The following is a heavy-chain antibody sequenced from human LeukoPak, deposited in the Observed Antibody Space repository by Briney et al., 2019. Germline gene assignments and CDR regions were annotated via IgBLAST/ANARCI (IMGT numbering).Heavy chain of an antibody. D-gene: IGHD5-18*01. CDR2: IYTSGST. CDR3: ARRGYHHFDY. CDR1: GGSISYYH. V-gene: IGHV4-4*07. J-gene: IGHJ4*02. Sequence: SETLSLTCTVSGGSISYYHWSWIRQPAGKGLEWIGRIYTSGSTNYNPSLKSRVTMSVDTSKDQFSLKLSSVTAADTAVHYCARRGYHHFDYWGQGTLVTVSS.